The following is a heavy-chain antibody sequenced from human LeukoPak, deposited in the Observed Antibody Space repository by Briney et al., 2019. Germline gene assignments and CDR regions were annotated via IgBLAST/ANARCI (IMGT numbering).Heavy chain of an antibody. Sequence: GGSLRLSCAASGFTFSSYAMSWVRHAPGKGLEWVSAISGSGGSTYYADSVKGRFTISRDNSKNTLYLQMNSLRAEDTAVYYCAKEHYIWGSYRYTGSDYWGQGTLVTVSS. J-gene: IGHJ4*02. V-gene: IGHV3-23*01. D-gene: IGHD3-16*02. CDR1: GFTFSSYA. CDR2: ISGSGGST. CDR3: AKEHYIWGSYRYTGSDY.